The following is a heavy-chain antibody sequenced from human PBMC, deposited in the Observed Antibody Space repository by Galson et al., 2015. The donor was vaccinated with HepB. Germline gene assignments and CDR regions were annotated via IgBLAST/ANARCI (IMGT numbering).Heavy chain of an antibody. Sequence: SLRLSCAASGFTLSSYWMTWVRQAPGKGLEWVANIQQDGSEKYYVDSVKGRFTISRDNAKNSLYLQMNSLRTEDTAVYFCARDSRYSSVWSPRPLDYWGQGTLVTVSS. CDR3: ARDSRYSSVWSPRPLDY. CDR1: GFTLSSYW. CDR2: IQQDGSEK. J-gene: IGHJ4*02. D-gene: IGHD6-19*01. V-gene: IGHV3-7*03.